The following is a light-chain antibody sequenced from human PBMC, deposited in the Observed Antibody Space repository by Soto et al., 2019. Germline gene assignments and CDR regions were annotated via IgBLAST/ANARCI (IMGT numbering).Light chain of an antibody. CDR3: QEYTTSSRT. V-gene: IGKV1-5*01. CDR1: QSISSW. Sequence: DIQMTQSPSTLSASVGDRVTITCRASQSISSWLAWYQQKPGEAPKVLIYDVSNLESGVPSRFSGSGSGTEFTLTISSLQPDDFATYYCQEYTTSSRTFGQGTKVEIK. J-gene: IGKJ1*01. CDR2: DVS.